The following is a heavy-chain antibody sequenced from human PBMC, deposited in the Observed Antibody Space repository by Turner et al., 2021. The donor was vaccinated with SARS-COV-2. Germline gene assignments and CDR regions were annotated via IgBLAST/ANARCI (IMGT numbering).Heavy chain of an antibody. V-gene: IGHV3-66*01. D-gene: IGHD3-10*01. J-gene: IGHJ4*02. CDR3: AREVSGSSNTGVYFDY. Sequence: EVQLVESGGGLVQPGGSLRLSCAASGFTVSSNYMSWVRQAPGKGLEWVSVIYSGGSTFYADPVKGRFTISRDNSKNTLYLQMNSLRAEDTAVYYCAREVSGSSNTGVYFDYWGQGTLVTVSS. CDR2: IYSGGST. CDR1: GFTVSSNY.